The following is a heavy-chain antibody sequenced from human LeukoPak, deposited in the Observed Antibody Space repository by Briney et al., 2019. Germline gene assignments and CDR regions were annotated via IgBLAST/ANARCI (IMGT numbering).Heavy chain of an antibody. Sequence: SETLSLTCTVSGGSISSGDYYWSWIRQPPGTGLEWIGYIYYSGSTYYNPSLKSRVTISVDTSKNQFSLKLSSVTAADTAVYYCAREAYCGGDCYSGTNYGMDVWGQGTTVTVSS. CDR2: IYYSGST. CDR3: AREAYCGGDCYSGTNYGMDV. CDR1: GGSISSGDYY. J-gene: IGHJ6*02. V-gene: IGHV4-30-4*01. D-gene: IGHD2-21*02.